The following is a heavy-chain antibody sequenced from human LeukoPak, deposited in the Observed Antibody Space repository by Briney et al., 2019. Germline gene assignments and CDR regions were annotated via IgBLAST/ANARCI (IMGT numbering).Heavy chain of an antibody. V-gene: IGHV3-30*02. CDR1: GFTFSDYD. CDR2: IRYDGNKT. D-gene: IGHD2-2*01. CDR3: ANLEDIVVVPTGMGFDY. J-gene: IGHJ4*02. Sequence: PGGSLRLSRAASGFTFSDYDMNWVRQAPGKGPEWVASIRYDGNKTYYADSLKGRFTISRDNSKNTLYLQLNSLRAEDTALYYCANLEDIVVVPTGMGFDYWGQGTLVSVSS.